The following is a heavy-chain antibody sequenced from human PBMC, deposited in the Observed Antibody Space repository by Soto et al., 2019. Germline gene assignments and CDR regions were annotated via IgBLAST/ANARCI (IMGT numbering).Heavy chain of an antibody. Sequence: GASVKVSCKASGGTFSSYAISWVRQAPGQGLEWMGGIIPIFGTANYAQKFQGRVTITADESTNTAYMELSSLRSEDTAVYYCARAFPGDYEPFDYWGQGTLVTVSS. V-gene: IGHV1-69*13. CDR3: ARAFPGDYEPFDY. CDR1: GGTFSSYA. D-gene: IGHD4-17*01. CDR2: IIPIFGTA. J-gene: IGHJ4*02.